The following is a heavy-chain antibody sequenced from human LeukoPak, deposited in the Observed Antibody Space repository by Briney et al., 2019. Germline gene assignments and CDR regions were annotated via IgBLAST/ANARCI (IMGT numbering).Heavy chain of an antibody. CDR1: GYTFINYY. CDR3: ARAYQPLGGLSFPDY. CDR2: INTNTGNP. Sequence: ASVKVSCKASGYTFINYYIHWVRQAPGQGLEWMGWINTNTGNPAYAQGFTGRFVFSLDTSVSTAYLQISSLEADDTAVYYCARAYQPLGGLSFPDYWGQGTLVTVSS. J-gene: IGHJ4*02. V-gene: IGHV7-4-1*02. D-gene: IGHD3-16*02.